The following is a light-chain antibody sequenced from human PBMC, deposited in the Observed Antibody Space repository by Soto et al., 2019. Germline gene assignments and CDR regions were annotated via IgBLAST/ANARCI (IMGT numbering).Light chain of an antibody. CDR1: QNLTRW. V-gene: IGKV1-5*03. CDR3: LQYNVYPLT. Sequence: DIQMTQSPSTLSASVGDTVTITCRASQNLTRWLAWYQQRPGKAPNLLIHKASRLEGGVPSRFSGSASGTEFTLNISSLQPDDFAAYVCLQYNVYPLTVGGGTKVEI. CDR2: KAS. J-gene: IGKJ4*01.